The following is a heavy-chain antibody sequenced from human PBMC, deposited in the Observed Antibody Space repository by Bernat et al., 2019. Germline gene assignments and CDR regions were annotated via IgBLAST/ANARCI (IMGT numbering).Heavy chain of an antibody. CDR2: IYYSGST. CDR1: GGSISSSSYY. Sequence: QLQLQESGPGLVKPSETLSLTCTVSGGSISSSSYYWGWIRQPPGKGLEWIGSIYYSGSTYYNPSLKSRVTISVDTSKNQFSRKLSSVTAADTAVNYCARHIPDNDYGAYGLVLGYYYYMDVWGKGTTVTVSS. D-gene: IGHD4-17*01. J-gene: IGHJ6*03. CDR3: ARHIPDNDYGAYGLVLGYYYYMDV. V-gene: IGHV4-39*01.